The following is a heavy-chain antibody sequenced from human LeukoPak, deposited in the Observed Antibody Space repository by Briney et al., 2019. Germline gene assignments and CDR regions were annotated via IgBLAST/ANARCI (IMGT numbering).Heavy chain of an antibody. Sequence: PSQTLSLTCTVSGGSISSYYWSWIRQPPGKGLEWIGYIYYSGSTNYNPSLKSRVTISVDTSKNQFSLKLSSVTAADTAVYYCARGGYYYDSSGYYYVWGQGTLVTVSS. D-gene: IGHD3-22*01. CDR1: GGSISSYY. J-gene: IGHJ4*02. CDR3: ARGGYYYDSSGYYYV. V-gene: IGHV4-59*01. CDR2: IYYSGST.